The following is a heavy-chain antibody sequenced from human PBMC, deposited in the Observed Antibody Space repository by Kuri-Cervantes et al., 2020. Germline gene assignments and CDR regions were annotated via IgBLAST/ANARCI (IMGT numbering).Heavy chain of an antibody. V-gene: IGHV3-48*03. CDR1: GFTFSSYD. J-gene: IGHJ4*02. D-gene: IGHD2-8*02. Sequence: GGSLRLSCAASGFTFSSYDMSWVRQAPGKGLEWVSYISSSGSIIHYADSVKGRFTISRDNSKNTLYLQMNSLRAEDTAVYYCAKGPKGYCTGGVCYHFDYWGQGTLVTVSS. CDR2: ISSSGSII. CDR3: AKGPKGYCTGGVCYHFDY.